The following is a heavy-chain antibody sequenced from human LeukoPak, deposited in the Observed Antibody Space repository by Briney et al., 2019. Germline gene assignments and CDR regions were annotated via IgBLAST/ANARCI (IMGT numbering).Heavy chain of an antibody. CDR1: GVSISNDY. CDR2: IYYSGTT. Sequence: SETLSLTCTVSGVSISNDYWSWIRQPPGKGLEWIGYIYYSGTTNYNPSLKNRVTMSVDTSKNQFSLKLSSVTAADTAVYYCARLRPVNWFDPWGQGTLVTVSS. CDR3: ARLRPVNWFDP. J-gene: IGHJ5*02. V-gene: IGHV4-59*08.